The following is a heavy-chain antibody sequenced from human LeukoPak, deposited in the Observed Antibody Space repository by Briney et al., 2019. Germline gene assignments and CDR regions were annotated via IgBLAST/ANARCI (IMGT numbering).Heavy chain of an antibody. D-gene: IGHD5-18*01. CDR3: ALDSTDAFDI. CDR1: GGSISSGGYY. J-gene: IGHJ3*02. Sequence: PSETLSLTCTVSGGSISSGGYYWSWIRQPPGKGLEWIGEINHSGSTNYNPSLKSRVTISVDTSKNQFSLKLSSVTAADTAVYYCALDSTDAFDIWGQGTMVTVSS. V-gene: IGHV4-39*07. CDR2: INHSGST.